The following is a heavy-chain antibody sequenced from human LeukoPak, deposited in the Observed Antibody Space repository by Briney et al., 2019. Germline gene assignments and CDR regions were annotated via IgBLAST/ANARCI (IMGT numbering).Heavy chain of an antibody. D-gene: IGHD6-13*01. V-gene: IGHV3-72*01. CDR3: ARDALRQDSSSGNFDY. CDR1: GFTFSDHY. Sequence: GGPLRLSCAASGFTFSDHYMDWVRQAPGKGLEWVGRARNKANSYTTEYAASVKGRFTISRDDSKNSLYLQMNSLKTEDTAVYYCARDALRQDSSSGNFDYWGRGTLVTVSS. J-gene: IGHJ4*02. CDR2: ARNKANSYTT.